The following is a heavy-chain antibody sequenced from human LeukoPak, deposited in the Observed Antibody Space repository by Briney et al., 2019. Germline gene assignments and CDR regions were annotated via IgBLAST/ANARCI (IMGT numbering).Heavy chain of an antibody. J-gene: IGHJ3*02. Sequence: GESLKIYCKGSGYSFTSYWIVWVRQMPGKGLEWMGIIYPGDSDTRYSPSFQGQGTISADKSISTAYLQWSSLKASDTAMYYCARPSSGWYGPYAFDIWGQGKMVTVSS. CDR2: IYPGDSDT. V-gene: IGHV5-51*01. D-gene: IGHD6-19*01. CDR3: ARPSSGWYGPYAFDI. CDR1: GYSFTSYW.